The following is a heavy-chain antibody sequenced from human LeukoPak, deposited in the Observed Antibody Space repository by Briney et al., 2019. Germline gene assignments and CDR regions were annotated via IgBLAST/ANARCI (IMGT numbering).Heavy chain of an antibody. CDR1: GFTFSSYW. D-gene: IGHD6-19*01. Sequence: GGSLRLSCAASGFTFSSYWMSWVRQAPGKGLEWVANIKQDGSEKYYVDSVKGRFTISKDNTKNSLYLQMNSLRAEGTAVYYCARVTYSSGWWIDYWGQGTLVTVSS. J-gene: IGHJ4*02. CDR3: ARVTYSSGWWIDY. V-gene: IGHV3-7*01. CDR2: IKQDGSEK.